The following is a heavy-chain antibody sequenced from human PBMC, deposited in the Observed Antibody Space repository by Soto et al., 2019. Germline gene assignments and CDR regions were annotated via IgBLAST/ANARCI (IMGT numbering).Heavy chain of an antibody. CDR1: GYTFTDFG. Sequence: QVQLVQSGTEVKKPGASVRVSCKASGYTFTDFGFSWVRQAPGQGLEWMGWISAYNGDTKYAQKFQGRLTMTTDSTTNKAYMELRGLGSDDTAVYYCARGGAIVVVPTATNDFDYWGQGTLVTVSS. D-gene: IGHD2-2*01. J-gene: IGHJ4*02. CDR2: ISAYNGDT. CDR3: ARGGAIVVVPTATNDFDY. V-gene: IGHV1-18*04.